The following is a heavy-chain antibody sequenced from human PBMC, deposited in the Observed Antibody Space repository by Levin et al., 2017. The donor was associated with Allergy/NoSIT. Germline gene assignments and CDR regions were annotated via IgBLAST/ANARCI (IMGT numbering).Heavy chain of an antibody. CDR3: ARFPPTYQVLENPPKDFDYGLDV. Sequence: GASVKVSCKASGYTFTGYYVHWVRQAPGQGLEWMGWIDPFSGDTNYAQKFQGKVTMTRDTMNTAYLELSRLRSDDTAVYYCARFPPTYQVLENPPKDFDYGLDVWGQGTTVMVSS. D-gene: IGHD2-2*01. CDR1: GYTFTGYY. CDR2: IDPFSGDT. V-gene: IGHV1-2*02. J-gene: IGHJ6*02.